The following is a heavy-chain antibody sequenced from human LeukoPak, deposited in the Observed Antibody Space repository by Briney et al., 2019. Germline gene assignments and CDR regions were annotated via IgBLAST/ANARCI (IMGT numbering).Heavy chain of an antibody. J-gene: IGHJ4*02. D-gene: IGHD3-22*01. V-gene: IGHV4-39*01. CDR3: AISYYYDISDY. CDR1: AGSISSSSYY. CDR2: IYYSGSI. Sequence: PSETLSLTCTVSAGSISSSSYYWGWIRQPPGKGLEWIGSIYYSGSIYYNPSLKSRVTISVDTSKNQFSLKLSSVTAADTAVYYCAISYYYDISDYWGQGTLVTVSS.